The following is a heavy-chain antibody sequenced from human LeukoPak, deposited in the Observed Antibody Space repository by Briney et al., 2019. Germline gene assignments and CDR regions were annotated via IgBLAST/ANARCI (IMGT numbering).Heavy chain of an antibody. D-gene: IGHD3-16*02. CDR1: GFTFSDYY. J-gene: IGHJ6*03. CDR2: ISSSGSTI. CDR3: ARDGSEVYVWGSYRPYYYYYYYMDV. Sequence: KTGGSLRLSCAASGFTFSDYYMSWIRQAPGKGLEWVSYISSSGSTIYYADSVKGRFTISRDNAKNSLYLQMNSLRAEDTAVYYCARDGSEVYVWGSYRPYYYYYYYMDVWGKGTTVTISS. V-gene: IGHV3-11*04.